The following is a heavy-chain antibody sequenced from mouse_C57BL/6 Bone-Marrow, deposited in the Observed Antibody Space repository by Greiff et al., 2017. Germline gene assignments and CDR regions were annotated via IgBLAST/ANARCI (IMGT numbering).Heavy chain of an antibody. CDR3: ARRDGNYYWFAY. Sequence: DVMLVESGGGLVKPGGSLKLSCAASGFTFSDYGMHWVRQAPEKGLEWVAYISSGSSTIYYADTVKGRFTISRDNAKNTLFLQMTSLRSEDTAMYYCARRDGNYYWFAYWGQGTLVTVSA. CDR2: ISSGSSTI. D-gene: IGHD2-1*01. CDR1: GFTFSDYG. V-gene: IGHV5-17*01. J-gene: IGHJ3*01.